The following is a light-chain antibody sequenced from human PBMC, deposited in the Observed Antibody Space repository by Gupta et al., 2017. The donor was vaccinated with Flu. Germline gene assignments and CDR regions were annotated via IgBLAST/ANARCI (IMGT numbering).Light chain of an antibody. CDR1: NIGSKS. J-gene: IGLJ2*01. CDR3: QVWDSSSDHPV. CDR2: DNN. V-gene: IGLV3-21*02. Sequence: SSVLTQPPSVSVAPGQTARITCDGNNIGSKSVHWYQQKPGQAPVLVVYDNNDRPSGIPERFSGSNSGNTATLTISRVEAGAEADYYCQVWDSSSDHPVFGGGTKLTVL.